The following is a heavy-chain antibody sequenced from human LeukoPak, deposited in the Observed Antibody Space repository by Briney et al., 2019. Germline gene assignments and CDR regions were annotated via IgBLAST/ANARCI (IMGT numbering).Heavy chain of an antibody. V-gene: IGHV3-30*18. CDR1: AFTFSSYG. CDR3: AKDMSGGDCPDY. D-gene: IGHD2-21*02. Sequence: GGSLRLSCAASAFTFSSYGMHWVRQAPGKGLEWVALISYDRSDKDYAKSVKGRFTISRDNSKNTLYLQMNSLRAEDTAVYYCAKDMSGGDCPDYWGQGTLVTVSS. J-gene: IGHJ4*02. CDR2: ISYDRSDK.